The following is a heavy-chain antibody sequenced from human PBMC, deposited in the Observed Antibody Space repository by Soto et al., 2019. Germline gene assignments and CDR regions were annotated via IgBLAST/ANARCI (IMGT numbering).Heavy chain of an antibody. Sequence: EVQLVESGGGLVKPGGSLRLSCAASGFTFSNAWMSWVRQAPGKGLEWVGRIKSKTDGGTTDYAAPVKGRFTISRDDSKNTLYLKMNSLKTEDTAVYYCTTEIVVVTFSGWFDPWGQGTLVTVSS. D-gene: IGHD2-21*02. CDR2: IKSKTDGGTT. CDR1: GFTFSNAW. V-gene: IGHV3-15*01. J-gene: IGHJ5*02. CDR3: TTEIVVVTFSGWFDP.